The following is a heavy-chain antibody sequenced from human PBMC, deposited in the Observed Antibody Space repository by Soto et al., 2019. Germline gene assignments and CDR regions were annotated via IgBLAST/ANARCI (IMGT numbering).Heavy chain of an antibody. CDR2: ISSSGSTI. J-gene: IGHJ4*02. CDR3: ALVVVPAASELDY. V-gene: IGHV3-11*01. D-gene: IGHD2-2*01. CDR1: GFTFSDYY. Sequence: GGSLRLSCAASGFTFSDYYMSWIRQAPGKGLEWVSYISSSGSTIYYADSVKGRFTISRDNAKNSLYLQMNSLRAEDTAVYYCALVVVPAASELDYWGQGTLVTVSS.